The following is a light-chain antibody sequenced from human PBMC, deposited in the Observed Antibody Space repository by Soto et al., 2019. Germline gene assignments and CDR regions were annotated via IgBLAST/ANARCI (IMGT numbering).Light chain of an antibody. CDR3: QQYYSTPYT. V-gene: IGKV4-1*01. J-gene: IGKJ4*01. CDR2: WAS. Sequence: DIVMTQSPDSLAVSLGERATINCKSSQSVLYSSNTKNYLAWYQQKPGQPPKLLIYWASTRESGVPDRFSGSGSGTDFTLTISSLHAEDVAVYYCQQYYSTPYTFGGGTKVEIK. CDR1: QSVLYSSNTKNY.